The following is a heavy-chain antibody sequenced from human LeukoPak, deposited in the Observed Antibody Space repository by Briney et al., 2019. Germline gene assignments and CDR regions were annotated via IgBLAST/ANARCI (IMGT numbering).Heavy chain of an antibody. J-gene: IGHJ5*02. CDR2: INHSGST. Sequence: SETLSLTCAVYGGSFSGYYWSWIRQPPGKGLEWIGEINHSGSTNYNPSLKSRVTTSVDTSKNQFSLKLNSVTAADTVVYYCARHYGPWGQGTLVTVSS. CDR3: ARHYGP. V-gene: IGHV4-34*01. D-gene: IGHD3-16*01. CDR1: GGSFSGYY.